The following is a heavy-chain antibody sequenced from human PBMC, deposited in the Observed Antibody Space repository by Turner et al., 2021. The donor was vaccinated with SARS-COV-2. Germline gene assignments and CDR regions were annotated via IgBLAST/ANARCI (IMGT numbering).Heavy chain of an antibody. CDR3: ARDRAFGDSSGRDY. D-gene: IGHD3-22*01. Sequence: QVQLVESGGGVVQPGRSLRLSCAASGFTFSSYGMHWVRQAPGKGLGWVAVIWFDGSNKYYADSVKGRFTISRDNSKNTLYLQMNSLRAEDTAVYYCARDRAFGDSSGRDYWGQGTLVTVSS. V-gene: IGHV3-33*01. J-gene: IGHJ4*02. CDR2: IWFDGSNK. CDR1: GFTFSSYG.